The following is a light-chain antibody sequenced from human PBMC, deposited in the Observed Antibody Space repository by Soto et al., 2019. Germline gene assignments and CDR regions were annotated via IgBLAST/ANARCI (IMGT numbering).Light chain of an antibody. CDR2: SNN. Sequence: QSVLTQPPSASGTPGQSVTTSCSGSSSNIGSNYVYGYQQLPGTAPKLLIYSNNQRPSGVPDRFSGSKSGTSASLAISGLRSEDEADYYCAAWDDSLSGYVFGTGTRSPS. CDR1: SSNIGSNY. V-gene: IGLV1-47*02. J-gene: IGLJ1*01. CDR3: AAWDDSLSGYV.